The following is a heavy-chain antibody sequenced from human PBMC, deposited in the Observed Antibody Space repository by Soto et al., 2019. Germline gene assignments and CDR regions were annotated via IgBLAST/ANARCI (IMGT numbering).Heavy chain of an antibody. CDR2: INGDGSDT. V-gene: IGHV3-74*03. CDR3: ARDYDSSGYPRYYFDY. CDR1: GFTLSRYS. Sequence: GGSLRLSCVASGFTLSRYSMNWVRQAPGKGLEWVSRINGDGSDTKYADSVKGRFTISRDNARNTVYLQMNSLRAEDTAVYYCARDYDSSGYPRYYFDYWGQGTLVTVSS. J-gene: IGHJ4*02. D-gene: IGHD3-22*01.